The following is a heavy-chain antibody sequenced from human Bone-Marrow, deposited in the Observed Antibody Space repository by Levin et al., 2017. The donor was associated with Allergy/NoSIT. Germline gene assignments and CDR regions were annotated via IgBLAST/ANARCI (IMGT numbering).Heavy chain of an antibody. D-gene: IGHD1-1*01. V-gene: IGHV3-53*01. J-gene: IGHJ4*02. CDR1: GFTVGSTL. CDR3: GSETGREPRPN. Sequence: GGSLRLSCAASGFTVGSTLMTWVRQAPGKGLEWVSFIYGGGSTYYADTVKGRFTISRDNSKNTLSLQMNRLRAEDTAVYYCGSETGREPRPNWGQGTLVTVSS. CDR2: IYGGGST.